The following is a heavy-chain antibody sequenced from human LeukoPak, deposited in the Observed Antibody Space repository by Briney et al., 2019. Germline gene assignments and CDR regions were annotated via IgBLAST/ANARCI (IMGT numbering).Heavy chain of an antibody. CDR1: GGSISSGSYY. CDR3: ARVGEVQDFYYYLDV. J-gene: IGHJ6*03. CDR2: IYTSGST. Sequence: SQTLSLTCTVSGGSISSGSYYWSWIRQPAGKGLEWIGRIYTSGSTNYNPSLKSRVTISVDTSKNQFSLNLSSVTAADTAVYYCARVGEVQDFYYYLDVWGKGTTFTISS. D-gene: IGHD3-3*01. V-gene: IGHV4-61*02.